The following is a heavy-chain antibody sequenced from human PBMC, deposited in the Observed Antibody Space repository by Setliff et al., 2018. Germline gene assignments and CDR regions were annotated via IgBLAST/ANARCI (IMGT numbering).Heavy chain of an antibody. CDR2: INHSGST. V-gene: IGHV4-34*01. CDR3: ARSASDWAAAGEFDY. Sequence: SETLSLTCAVYGGSFSGYYWSWIRQSPGKGLEWIGEINHSGSTNYNPSLKSRVTISVDTSKNQFSLKLSSVTAADTAVYYCARSASDWAAAGEFDYWGQGTLVTVSS. CDR1: GGSFSGYY. D-gene: IGHD6-13*01. J-gene: IGHJ4*02.